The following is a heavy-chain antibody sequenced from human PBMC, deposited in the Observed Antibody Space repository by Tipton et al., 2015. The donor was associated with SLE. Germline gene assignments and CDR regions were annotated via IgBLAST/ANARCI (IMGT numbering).Heavy chain of an antibody. CDR1: GASINSYY. J-gene: IGHJ4*02. CDR3: ARASWDHRGSGSFSDY. V-gene: IGHV4-4*07. CDR2: IYSTGSA. Sequence: LRLSCSVFGASINSYYWTWIRQPAGKGLEWIGRIYSTGSAQYNPSLKSRVTISLDVSRNQFSLILSSVTATDTAVYYCARASWDHRGSGSFSDYWGQGTLVTVSS. D-gene: IGHD3-10*01.